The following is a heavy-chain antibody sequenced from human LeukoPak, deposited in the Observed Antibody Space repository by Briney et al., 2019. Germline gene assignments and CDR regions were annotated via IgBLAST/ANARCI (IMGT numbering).Heavy chain of an antibody. V-gene: IGHV3-21*01. CDR3: ARDPGGFPFDY. D-gene: IGHD3-10*01. Sequence: KSGGSLRLSCAASGFTFSSYSMNWVRQAPGKGLEWVSSISSSSSYIYYADSVKGRFTISRDNAKNSLYLQMNSLRAEDTAVYYCARDPGGFPFDYWGQGTLVTVSS. J-gene: IGHJ4*02. CDR1: GFTFSSYS. CDR2: ISSSSSYI.